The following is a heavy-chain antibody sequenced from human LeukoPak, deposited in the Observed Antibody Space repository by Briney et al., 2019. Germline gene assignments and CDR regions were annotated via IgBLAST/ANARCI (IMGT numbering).Heavy chain of an antibody. D-gene: IGHD6-13*01. CDR1: GGSIGASINSPNW. CDR2: IFHSGST. J-gene: IGHJ5*02. Sequence: SETLSLTCAVSGGSIGASINSPNWWSWVRQPPGKGLEWIGEIFHSGSTNYNPSLKSRVTISVDTSKNQFSLKLSSVTAADTAVYYCARELPSSSWHAPNWFDPWGQGTLVTVSS. V-gene: IGHV4-4*02. CDR3: ARELPSSSWHAPNWFDP.